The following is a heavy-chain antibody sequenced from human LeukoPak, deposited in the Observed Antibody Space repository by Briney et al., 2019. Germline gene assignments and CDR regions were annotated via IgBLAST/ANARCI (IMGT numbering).Heavy chain of an antibody. V-gene: IGHV1-69*05. J-gene: IGHJ5*02. D-gene: IGHD3-3*01. Sequence: SVKVSCKASGGTFSSYAISWVRQAHGQGLEWMGGIIPIFGTANYAQKFQGRVTITTDESTSTAYMELSGLRSEDTAVYYCARVNDFWSGYYRNWFDPWGQGTLVTVSS. CDR1: GGTFSSYA. CDR2: IIPIFGTA. CDR3: ARVNDFWSGYYRNWFDP.